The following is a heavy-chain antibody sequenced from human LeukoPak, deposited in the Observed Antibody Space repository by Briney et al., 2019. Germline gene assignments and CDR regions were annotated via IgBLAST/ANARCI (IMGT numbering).Heavy chain of an antibody. CDR3: ARDYGDYVPAARGY. Sequence: GASVKVSCKASGYTFTGYYMHWVRQAPGQGLEWMGWINPNSGGTNYAQKFQGRVTMTRDTSISTAYMELSRLRSDDTAVYYCARDYGDYVPAARGYWGQGTLVTVSS. J-gene: IGHJ4*02. CDR2: INPNSGGT. D-gene: IGHD4-17*01. CDR1: GYTFTGYY. V-gene: IGHV1-2*02.